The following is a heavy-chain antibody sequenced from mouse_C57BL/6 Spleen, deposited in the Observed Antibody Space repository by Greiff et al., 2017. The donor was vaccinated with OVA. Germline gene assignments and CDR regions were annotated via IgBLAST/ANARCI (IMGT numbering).Heavy chain of an antibody. J-gene: IGHJ4*01. Sequence: QVQLQQPGAELVKPGASVKLSCKASGYTFTSYWMQWVKQRPGQGLEWIGEIDPSDSYTNYNQKFKGKATLTVDTSSSTAYMQLSSLTSEDSAVYYCASVYDYDNYAMDYWGQGTSVTVSS. D-gene: IGHD2-4*01. CDR2: IDPSDSYT. V-gene: IGHV1-50*01. CDR3: ASVYDYDNYAMDY. CDR1: GYTFTSYW.